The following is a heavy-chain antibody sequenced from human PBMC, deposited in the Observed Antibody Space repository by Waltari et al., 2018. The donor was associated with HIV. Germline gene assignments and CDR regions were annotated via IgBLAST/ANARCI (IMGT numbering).Heavy chain of an antibody. CDR1: GFTFSTYS. CDR3: ARDGARQWLVQGGFDY. Sequence: EVQLVESGGGLVKPGGSLRLSCAVSGFTFSTYSMSWVRQAPGKGLEWVSCISSSSRYIYDADSVKGRFTISRDNAKNSLFLQMDSLRAEDTAVYYCARDGARQWLVQGGFDYWGQGALVTVSS. V-gene: IGHV3-21*01. D-gene: IGHD6-19*01. CDR2: ISSSSRYI. J-gene: IGHJ4*02.